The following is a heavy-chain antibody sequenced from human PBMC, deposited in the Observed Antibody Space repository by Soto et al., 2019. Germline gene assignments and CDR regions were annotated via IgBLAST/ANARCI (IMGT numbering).Heavy chain of an antibody. CDR3: ARETDTSMVDY. D-gene: IGHD5-18*01. J-gene: IGHJ4*02. CDR2: LNPRNGQT. V-gene: IGHV1-8*01. CDR1: GYNFSAYY. Sequence: QVQLVQSGAEVKKPGASVKVSCQTSGYNFSAYYFNWVRQAAGQGPEWMGWLNPRNGQTGYVQKFRGRVTMTRDTTIATVYMELSRLTSEDTAIYFCARETDTSMVDYWGQGTLVTVSS.